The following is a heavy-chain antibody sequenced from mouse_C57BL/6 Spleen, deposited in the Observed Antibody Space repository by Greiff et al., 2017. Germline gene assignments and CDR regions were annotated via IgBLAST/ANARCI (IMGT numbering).Heavy chain of an antibody. CDR1: GFTFSDYG. CDR2: ISSGSSTI. J-gene: IGHJ4*01. V-gene: IGHV5-17*01. CDR3: ARGGFPYGAMDY. D-gene: IGHD1-1*01. Sequence: EVQLVESGGGLVKPGGSLKLSCAASGFTFSDYGMHWVRQAPEKGLEWVAYISSGSSTIYYAETVKGRFTITRDNAKNTLFLQMTSLRSEDTAMYYCARGGFPYGAMDYWGQGTTVTVSS.